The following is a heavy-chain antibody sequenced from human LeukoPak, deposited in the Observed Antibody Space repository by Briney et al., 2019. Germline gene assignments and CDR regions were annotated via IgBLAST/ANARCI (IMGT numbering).Heavy chain of an antibody. CDR3: AKVTWDTAMIRRYYYYYGMDV. J-gene: IGHJ6*02. D-gene: IGHD5-18*01. CDR1: GFTFSSYA. Sequence: PGRSLRLSCAASGFTFSSYAMSWVRQAPGKGLEWVSAISGSGGSTYYADSVKGRFTISRDNSKNTLYLQMNSLRAEDTAVYYCAKVTWDTAMIRRYYYYYGMDVWGQGTTVTVSS. V-gene: IGHV3-23*01. CDR2: ISGSGGST.